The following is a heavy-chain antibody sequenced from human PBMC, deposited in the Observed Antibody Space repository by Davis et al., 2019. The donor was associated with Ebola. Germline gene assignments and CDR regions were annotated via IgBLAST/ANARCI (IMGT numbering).Heavy chain of an antibody. J-gene: IGHJ4*02. CDR2: MSGSGGSI. Sequence: GESLKISCVASGFTFSAYALSWVRQAPGKGPEWVSSMSGSGGSIYYADSVKGRFTISRDNSKNTLYLQMNSLGVDDAAIYFCAKDRISGNYYFPHLESWGQGTLVAVSS. V-gene: IGHV3-23*01. CDR3: AKDRISGNYYFPHLES. D-gene: IGHD3-10*01. CDR1: GFTFSAYA.